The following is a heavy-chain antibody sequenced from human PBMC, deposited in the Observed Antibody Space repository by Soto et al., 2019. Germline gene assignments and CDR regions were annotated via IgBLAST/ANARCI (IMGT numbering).Heavy chain of an antibody. V-gene: IGHV4-30-4*01. Sequence: SETLSLTCTVSGGSISSGDYYWSWIRQPPGKGLEWIGYIYYSGSTYYNPSLKSRVTISVDTSKNQFSLKLSSVTAADTAVYYCASVSTLPDFNRWFDPWGQGTLVTVSS. CDR1: GGSISSGDYY. J-gene: IGHJ5*02. CDR3: ASVSTLPDFNRWFDP. CDR2: IYYSGST.